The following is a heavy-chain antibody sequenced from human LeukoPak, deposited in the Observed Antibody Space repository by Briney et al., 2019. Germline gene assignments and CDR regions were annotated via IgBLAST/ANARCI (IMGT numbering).Heavy chain of an antibody. J-gene: IGHJ4*02. D-gene: IGHD1-26*01. Sequence: QPGGSLGLSRAASGFTFSSYWMHWVRQAPGKGLVWVSRINSDGSSTSYADSVKGRFTISRDNAKNTLYLQMNSLRAEDTAVYYCASGGYSGSYFDYWGQGTLVTVSS. CDR3: ASGGYSGSYFDY. V-gene: IGHV3-74*01. CDR1: GFTFSSYW. CDR2: INSDGSST.